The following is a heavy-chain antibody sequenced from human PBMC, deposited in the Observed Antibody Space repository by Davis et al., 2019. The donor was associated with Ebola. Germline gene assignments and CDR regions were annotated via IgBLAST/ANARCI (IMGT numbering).Heavy chain of an antibody. V-gene: IGHV5-51*01. J-gene: IGHJ4*02. CDR1: GYTFTRYW. CDR2: IYPGDSDT. Sequence: KVSCKASGYTFTRYWIVWVRQMPGKGLEWMGIIYPGDSDTRYSPSFQGQVTISADKSISTAYLLWSSLKASDSAMYYCARYDILTAGFDYWGQGTLVTVSS. D-gene: IGHD3-9*01. CDR3: ARYDILTAGFDY.